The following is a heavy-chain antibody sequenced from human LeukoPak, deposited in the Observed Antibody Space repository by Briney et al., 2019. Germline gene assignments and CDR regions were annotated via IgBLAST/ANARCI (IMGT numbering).Heavy chain of an antibody. J-gene: IGHJ4*02. CDR2: INGDGSST. Sequence: GGSLRLSCAASGFTFSSYWMHWVRQAPGKGLVWVSRINGDGSSTTYADSVKGRFTISRDNAKNTLYLQMNSLRAEDTAVYYCTRGPWGGSGFDYWGQGTLVTVSS. D-gene: IGHD3-10*01. V-gene: IGHV3-74*01. CDR1: GFTFSSYW. CDR3: TRGPWGGSGFDY.